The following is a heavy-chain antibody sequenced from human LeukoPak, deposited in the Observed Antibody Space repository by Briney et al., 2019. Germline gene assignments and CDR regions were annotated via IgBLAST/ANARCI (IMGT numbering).Heavy chain of an antibody. Sequence: GGSLRLSCAASGFTFSSYAMSWVRQAPGKGLEWVANIKQDGSEKCYVDSVKGRFTISRDNAKNSLYLQMNSLRAEDTAVYYCARDRWELLSNSYHYCGLDVWGQGTTVTVSS. CDR3: ARDRWELLSNSYHYCGLDV. CDR1: GFTFSSYA. J-gene: IGHJ6*02. CDR2: IKQDGSEK. V-gene: IGHV3-7*01. D-gene: IGHD2-15*01.